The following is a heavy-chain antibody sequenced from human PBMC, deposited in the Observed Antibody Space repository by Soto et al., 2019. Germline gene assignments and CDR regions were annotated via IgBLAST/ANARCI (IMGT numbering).Heavy chain of an antibody. Sequence: PSETLSLTCTVSGGSISSYYWSWIRQPPGKGLEWIGYIYYSGSTNYNPSLKSRVTISVDTSKNQFSLKLSSVTAADTAVYYCARERSSSWYEGNWFDPWGQGTLVTVSS. CDR2: IYYSGST. D-gene: IGHD6-13*01. J-gene: IGHJ5*02. V-gene: IGHV4-59*01. CDR3: ARERSSSWYEGNWFDP. CDR1: GGSISSYY.